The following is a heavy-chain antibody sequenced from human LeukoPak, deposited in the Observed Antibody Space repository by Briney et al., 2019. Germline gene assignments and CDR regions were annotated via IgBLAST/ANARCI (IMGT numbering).Heavy chain of an antibody. V-gene: IGHV4-59*12. CDR1: GGSISSYY. Sequence: PSETLSLTCTVSGGSISSYYWSWIRQPPGKGLEWIGYIYYSGSTNYNPSLKSRVTISVDTSKNQFSLKLSSVTAADTAVYYCARGYSGSYRVVGNAFDIWGQGTMVTVSS. CDR2: IYYSGST. D-gene: IGHD1-26*01. CDR3: ARGYSGSYRVVGNAFDI. J-gene: IGHJ3*02.